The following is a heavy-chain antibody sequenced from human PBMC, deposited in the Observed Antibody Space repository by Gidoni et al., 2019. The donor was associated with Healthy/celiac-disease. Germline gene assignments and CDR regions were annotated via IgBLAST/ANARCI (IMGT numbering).Heavy chain of an antibody. V-gene: IGHV3-15*01. D-gene: IGHD6-6*01. CDR1: GLTFSNAW. J-gene: IGHJ4*02. CDR3: TTDRFSSSYFFDY. Sequence: EVQLVESGGGLVKPGGSSRLSCAASGLTFSNAWMSWVRQAPGNGLEWVGRIKSNTDGGPTDYAAPVKCRFTFSRDDSKNTLYLQMNRLKTEDTAVYYCTTDRFSSSYFFDYWGQGTLVTVSS. CDR2: IKSNTDGGPT.